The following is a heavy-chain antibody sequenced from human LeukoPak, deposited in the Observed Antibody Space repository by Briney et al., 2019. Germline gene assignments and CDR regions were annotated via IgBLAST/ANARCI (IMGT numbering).Heavy chain of an antibody. D-gene: IGHD7-27*01. J-gene: IGHJ4*02. CDR3: ARGPHWDPHFDY. CDR2: IIPIFGTA. Sequence: ASVKVSCKASGGTFSSYAISRVRQAPGQGLEWMGGIIPIFGTANYAQKFQGRVTITADESTSTAYMELSSLRSDDTAVYYCARGPHWDPHFDYWGQGTLVTVSS. V-gene: IGHV1-69*13. CDR1: GGTFSSYA.